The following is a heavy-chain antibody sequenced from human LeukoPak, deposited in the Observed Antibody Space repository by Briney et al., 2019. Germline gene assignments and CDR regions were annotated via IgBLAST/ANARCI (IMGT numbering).Heavy chain of an antibody. D-gene: IGHD3-3*01. V-gene: IGHV3-21*01. CDR3: ARGDFWNGYYTLYYYEY. CDR2: ISSSSSYI. CDR1: GFTFSSYS. Sequence: GGSLRLSCAASGFTFSSYSMNWVRQAPGKGLEWVSSISSSSSYIYYADSVKGRFTISRDNAKNSLYLQMNSLRAEDTAVYYCARGDFWNGYYTLYYYEYWGQGTLVTVSS. J-gene: IGHJ4*02.